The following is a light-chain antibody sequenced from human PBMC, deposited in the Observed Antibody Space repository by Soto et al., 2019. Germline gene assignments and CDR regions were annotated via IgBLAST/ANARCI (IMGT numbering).Light chain of an antibody. CDR1: QSISSY. J-gene: IGKJ4*01. CDR2: VAS. CDR3: PQSSSTPQP. V-gene: IGKV1-39*01. Sequence: DIQVTQYPSSLSASVGDRVTITCRASQSISSYLSWYQQKPGKAPKLLINVASTLQSGVPSRFSGSGSGTDFTLAISSLQPEDFATYCCPQSSSTPQPFGGGTKVDIK.